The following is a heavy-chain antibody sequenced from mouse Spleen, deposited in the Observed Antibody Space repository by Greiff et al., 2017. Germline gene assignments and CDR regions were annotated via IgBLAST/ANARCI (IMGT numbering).Heavy chain of an antibody. CDR2: ISSGGGST. Sequence: EVQLVESGGGLVKLGGSLKLSCAASGFTFSSYYMSWVRQTPEKRLEWVATISSGGGSTYYPDSVKGRFTISRDNAKNTLYLQMSSLNSEDTAVYYCARAQTGTAWFAYWGQGTLVTVSA. V-gene: IGHV5-12-1*01. CDR1: GFTFSSYY. D-gene: IGHD4-1*01. CDR3: ARAQTGTAWFAY. J-gene: IGHJ3*01.